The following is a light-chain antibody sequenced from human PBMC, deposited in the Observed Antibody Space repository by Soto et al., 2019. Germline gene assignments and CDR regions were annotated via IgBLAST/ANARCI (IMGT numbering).Light chain of an antibody. Sequence: DIQLTQSPSFLSASVGDRVTITCRASQGISGYLAWYQQKPGKAPNLLIYATSTLQTGVPSRFSGSGSGAEFTLTISSLQPSDFATYYCQQRFTFGPGTKVDIK. J-gene: IGKJ3*01. CDR3: QQRFT. CDR2: ATS. V-gene: IGKV1-9*01. CDR1: QGISGY.